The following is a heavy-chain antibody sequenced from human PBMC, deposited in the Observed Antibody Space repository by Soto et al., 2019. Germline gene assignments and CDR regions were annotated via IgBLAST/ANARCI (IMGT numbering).Heavy chain of an antibody. J-gene: IGHJ4*02. D-gene: IGHD6-19*01. CDR2: ISGSGGST. V-gene: IGHV3-23*01. CDR3: AKYNWPIAVAAPAFDY. Sequence: GGSLRLSCAASGFTFSSYAMSWVRQAPGKGLEWVSAISGSGGSTYYADSVKGRFTISRDNSKNTLYLQMNSLRAEDTAVYYCAKYNWPIAVAAPAFDYWGQGTLVTVSS. CDR1: GFTFSSYA.